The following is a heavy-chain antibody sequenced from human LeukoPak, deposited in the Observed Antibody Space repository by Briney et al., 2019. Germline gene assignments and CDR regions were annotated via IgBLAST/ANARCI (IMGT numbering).Heavy chain of an antibody. CDR3: ARAALGSGRPYYYMDV. D-gene: IGHD6-19*01. CDR1: GFTFSDYY. CDR2: ISSSGSTI. Sequence: GGSLRLSCAASGFTFSDYYMSRIRQAPGKGLEWVSYISSSGSTIYYADSVKGRFTISRDNAKNSLYLQMNSLRAEDTAVYYCARAALGSGRPYYYMDVWGKGTTVTVSS. J-gene: IGHJ6*03. V-gene: IGHV3-11*04.